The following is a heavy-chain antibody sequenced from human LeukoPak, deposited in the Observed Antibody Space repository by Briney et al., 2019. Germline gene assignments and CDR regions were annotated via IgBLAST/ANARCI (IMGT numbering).Heavy chain of an antibody. CDR3: ARLGRGYYYDYYGMDV. J-gene: IGHJ6*02. CDR2: ISAYNGNT. Sequence: ASAKVSSKASGCTFTSYGISWVRQAPGQGLEWMGWISAYNGNTNYAQKLQGRVTMTTDTSTSTAYMELRSLRSDDTAVYYCARLGRGYYYDYYGMDVWGQGTTVAVSS. V-gene: IGHV1-18*01. CDR1: GCTFTSYG.